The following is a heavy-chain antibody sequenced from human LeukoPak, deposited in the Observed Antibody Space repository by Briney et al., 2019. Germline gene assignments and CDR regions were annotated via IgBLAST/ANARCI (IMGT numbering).Heavy chain of an antibody. V-gene: IGHV1-46*01. CDR1: GYTFTFYY. D-gene: IGHD5-12*01. J-gene: IGHJ4*02. CDR2: IHPSGGST. Sequence: ASVKVSCKASGYTFTFYYIHWVRQAPGLGLEWMGKIHPSGGSTSYPQRFQGRVTMTRDTSTSTVYMELSSLESEDTAVYYCARDQEDIVATIRAWSFDYWGQGTLVTVSS. CDR3: ARDQEDIVATIRAWSFDY.